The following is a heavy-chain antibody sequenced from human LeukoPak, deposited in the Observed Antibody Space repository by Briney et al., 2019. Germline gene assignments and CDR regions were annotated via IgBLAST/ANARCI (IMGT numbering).Heavy chain of an antibody. D-gene: IGHD3-22*01. CDR1: GYTFTGYY. J-gene: IGHJ4*02. V-gene: IGHV1-2*02. CDR2: INPNSGGT. CDR3: ARNYYDSSGYYDY. Sequence: ASVKVSCKASGYTFTGYYMHWVRQAPGQGLEWMGWINPNSGGTNYAQKFQGRVTMTRDTSISTAYMGLSRLRSDDTAVYYCARNYYDSSGYYDYWGQGTLVTVSS.